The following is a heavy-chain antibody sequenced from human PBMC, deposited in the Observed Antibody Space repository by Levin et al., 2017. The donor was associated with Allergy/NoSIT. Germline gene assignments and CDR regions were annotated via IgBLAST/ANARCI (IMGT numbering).Heavy chain of an antibody. D-gene: IGHD2-2*01. CDR2: ISGSGGST. CDR1: GFTFNSYA. CDR3: AKAIVPAGARLSVDY. V-gene: IGHV3-23*01. Sequence: PGGSLRLSCEASGFTFNSYAMNWVRQAPGKGLEWVSVISGSGGSTYYADSVKGRFTISRDNSKSTLYLQMNSLRAEDTAVYYCAKAIVPAGARLSVDYWGQGTLVTVSS. J-gene: IGHJ4*02.